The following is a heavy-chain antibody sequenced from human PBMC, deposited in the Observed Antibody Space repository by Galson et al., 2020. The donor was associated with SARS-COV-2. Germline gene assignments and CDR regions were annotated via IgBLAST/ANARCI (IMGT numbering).Heavy chain of an antibody. CDR3: ARELKEAATDY. V-gene: IGHV3-33*01. CDR1: GFTFHNYA. Sequence: SLRLSCAASGFTFHNYAIHWVRQAPGKGLEWVAVIWFDGMNKYYADSVNGRFTISRDNSKNTVFLQMNSLRVDDTAIYYCARELKEAATDYWGQGTLVTVSS. D-gene: IGHD6-13*01. J-gene: IGHJ4*02. CDR2: IWFDGMNK.